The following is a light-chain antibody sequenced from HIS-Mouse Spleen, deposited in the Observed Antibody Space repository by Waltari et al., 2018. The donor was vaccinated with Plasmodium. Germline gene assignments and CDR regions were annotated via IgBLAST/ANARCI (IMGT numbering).Light chain of an antibody. CDR2: EDS. J-gene: IGLJ3*02. V-gene: IGLV3-10*01. CDR3: YSTDSSGNHRV. CDR1: ALQKKY. Sequence: SYELTQPPSAAVSPGQKAQVPCFGGALQKKYVYVYQQKSGPAPVLVIYEDSKRPSGIPGRFSGSSSGTMATLTISCAQVEDEADYYCYSTDSSGNHRVFGGGTKLTVL.